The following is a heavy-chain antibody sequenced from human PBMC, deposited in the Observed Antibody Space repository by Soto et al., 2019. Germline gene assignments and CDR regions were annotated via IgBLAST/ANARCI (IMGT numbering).Heavy chain of an antibody. Sequence: EVQLVESGGGLVQPGESLRVSCAVSGFSVSDTWMNWVRQAPGKGLEWVGRINTGGASDYAAPVRDRFFISRDESQNTLYLQMHGLKSEDTAVYYCSRDKASSDYGLDHWGQGTRVTVSS. CDR2: INTGGAS. D-gene: IGHD4-17*01. CDR3: SRDKASSDYGLDH. CDR1: GFSVSDTW. V-gene: IGHV3-15*01. J-gene: IGHJ4*02.